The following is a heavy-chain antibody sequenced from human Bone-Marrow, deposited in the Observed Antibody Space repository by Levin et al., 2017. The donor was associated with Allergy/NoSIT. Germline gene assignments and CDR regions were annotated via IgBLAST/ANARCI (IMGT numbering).Heavy chain of an antibody. Sequence: SCAVSGLIVSNNYMSWVRQAPGKGLEWVSVIYSDGSTYYGDSVKGRFTISRDNSRNTLYLQMNSLRVEDTAVYYCARDDGSWGQGTLVTVSS. CDR3: ARDDGS. V-gene: IGHV3-66*02. CDR1: GLIVSNNY. D-gene: IGHD3-16*01. CDR2: IYSDGST. J-gene: IGHJ4*02.